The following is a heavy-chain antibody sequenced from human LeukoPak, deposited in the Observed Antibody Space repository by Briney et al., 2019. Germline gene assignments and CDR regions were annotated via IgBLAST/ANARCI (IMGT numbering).Heavy chain of an antibody. J-gene: IGHJ6*02. CDR3: ARDWGYYYYYGMDV. Sequence: PGGSLRLSCAASGFTFSSYSMNWVRQAPGKGLEWVSSISSSSSYIYYADSVKGRFTISRDNAKNSLYLQMNSLRAEDTAVHYCARDWGYYYYYGMDVWGQGTTVTVSS. CDR1: GFTFSSYS. D-gene: IGHD3-16*01. V-gene: IGHV3-21*01. CDR2: ISSSSSYI.